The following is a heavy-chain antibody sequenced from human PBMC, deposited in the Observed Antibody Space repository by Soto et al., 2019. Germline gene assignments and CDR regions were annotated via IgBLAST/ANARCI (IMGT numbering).Heavy chain of an antibody. CDR2: IYYSGST. V-gene: IGHV4-39*01. CDR1: GGSISSSSYY. CDR3: ERRSTGWLNWFDP. J-gene: IGHJ5*02. Sequence: PSETLSLTCTVSGGSISSSSYYWGWIRQPPGKGLEWIGSIYYSGSTYYNPSLKSRVTISVDTSKNQFSLKLSSVTAADTAVYYCERRSTGWLNWFDPWGQGTLGTVPS. D-gene: IGHD6-19*01.